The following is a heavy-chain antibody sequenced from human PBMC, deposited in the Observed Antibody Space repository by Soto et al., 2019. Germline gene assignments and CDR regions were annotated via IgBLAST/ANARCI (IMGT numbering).Heavy chain of an antibody. CDR2: ISAYNGQT. CDR3: ARDTRKELWAEGLNAMDV. V-gene: IGHV1-18*01. CDR1: AYSYTSYG. Sequence: QVQLVQSGPEVKKPGASVNVSCKASAYSYTSYGISWVRQAPGQGLEWMGWISAYNGQTNYAQKFRGRVTFTTDASTSPASMQLRSLRSDDTAMYYCARDTRKELWAEGLNAMDVWGQGTTVTV. J-gene: IGHJ6*02. D-gene: IGHD3-16*01.